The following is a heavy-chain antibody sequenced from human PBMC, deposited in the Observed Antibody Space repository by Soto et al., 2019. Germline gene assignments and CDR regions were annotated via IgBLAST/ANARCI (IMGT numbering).Heavy chain of an antibody. CDR2: VKSESDGGTT. CDR3: TTKNGYTAPTEY. J-gene: IGHJ4*02. CDR1: GLTMTNAW. V-gene: IGHV3-15*01. Sequence: EVQLVESGGGLVKPGESLRLSCAASGLTMTNAWMTWVRQAPGKGLEWIGHVKSESDGGTTEYATGVKGKFTISRDGSKNTLDPQMSSLRTEDTAMYYCTTKNGYTAPTEYWGQGTMVTVSS. D-gene: IGHD3-16*01.